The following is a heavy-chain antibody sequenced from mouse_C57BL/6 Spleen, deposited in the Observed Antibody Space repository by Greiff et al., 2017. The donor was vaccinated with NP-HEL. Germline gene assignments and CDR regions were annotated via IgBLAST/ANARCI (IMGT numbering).Heavy chain of an antibody. J-gene: IGHJ1*03. V-gene: IGHV3-1*01. D-gene: IGHD3-3*01. CDR1: GYSITSGYD. CDR2: ISYSGST. Sequence: VQLQQSGPGMVKPSQSLSLTCTVTGYSITSGYDWHWIRHFPGNKLEWMGYISYSGSTNYNPSLKSRISITHDTSKNHFFLKLNSVTTEDTATYYCARDWGGTGWYFDVWGTGTTVTVSS. CDR3: ARDWGGTGWYFDV.